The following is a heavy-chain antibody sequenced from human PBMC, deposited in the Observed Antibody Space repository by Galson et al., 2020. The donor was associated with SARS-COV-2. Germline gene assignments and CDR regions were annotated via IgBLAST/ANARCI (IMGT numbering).Heavy chain of an antibody. J-gene: IGHJ6*02. D-gene: IGHD1-26*01. CDR2: IWYDGSNK. Sequence: GGSLRLSCAASGFTFSSYGMHWVRQAPGKGLEWVAVIWYDGSNKYYADSVKGRFTISRDNSKNTLYLQMNSLRAEDTAVYYCARDSGWIVGATTAYYYYGMDVWGQGTTVTVSS. V-gene: IGHV3-33*01. CDR1: GFTFSSYG. CDR3: ARDSGWIVGATTAYYYYGMDV.